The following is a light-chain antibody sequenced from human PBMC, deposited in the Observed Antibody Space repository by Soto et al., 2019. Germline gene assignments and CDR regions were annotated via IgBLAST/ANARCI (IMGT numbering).Light chain of an antibody. J-gene: IGKJ1*01. CDR1: QSISYY. CDR2: TTS. Sequence: DIQMTQSPSSLSAFVGDRVTITCRASQSISYYLNWYQQKPGKAPNLLIYTTSNLQSGVPSRFSGSGSGTDFTLTISSLQPEDFATYYCQQSYITPPTFGQGTKVEVK. CDR3: QQSYITPPT. V-gene: IGKV1-39*01.